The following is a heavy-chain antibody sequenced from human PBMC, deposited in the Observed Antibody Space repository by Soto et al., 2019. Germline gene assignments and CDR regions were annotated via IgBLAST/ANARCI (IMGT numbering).Heavy chain of an antibody. Sequence: ASVKVSCKASGFTFTSSAMQWVRQARGQRLEWIGWIVVGSGNTNYAQKFQERVTITRDMSTSTAYMELSSLRSEDTAVYYCAAADGGAARTRQRLDYWGQGTLVTVSS. CDR3: AAADGGAARTRQRLDY. V-gene: IGHV1-58*02. J-gene: IGHJ4*02. D-gene: IGHD6-6*01. CDR2: IVVGSGNT. CDR1: GFTFTSSA.